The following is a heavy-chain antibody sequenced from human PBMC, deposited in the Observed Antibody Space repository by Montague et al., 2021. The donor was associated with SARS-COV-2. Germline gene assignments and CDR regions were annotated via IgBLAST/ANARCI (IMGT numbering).Heavy chain of an antibody. CDR3: ASSYDSTGHVGY. CDR1: GDSISSGGYF. J-gene: IGHJ4*02. V-gene: IGHV4-39*01. D-gene: IGHD3-22*01. Sequence: SETLSLTCTVYGDSISSGGYFWNWIRQHPGKGLEWIGSIYHSGSTYYNPSLKSRVTISVDTSKNQFSLKLSSVTAADTAVYYCASSYDSTGHVGYWGQGTLVTVSS. CDR2: IYHSGST.